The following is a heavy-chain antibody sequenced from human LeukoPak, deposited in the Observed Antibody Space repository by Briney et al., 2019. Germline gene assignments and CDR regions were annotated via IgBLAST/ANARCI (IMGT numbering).Heavy chain of an antibody. D-gene: IGHD3-3*01. V-gene: IGHV3-21*01. CDR3: ASFTTRHDY. CDR2: IRFTGSYI. J-gene: IGHJ4*02. CDR1: GFTFSSYS. Sequence: PGGSLRLSCAASGFTFSSYSMNWVRQAPGRGLEWVSSIRFTGSYIYYADSVKGRFTISRDNAKNSLYLQMNSLRAEDTAVYYCASFTTRHDYWGQGTLVTVSS.